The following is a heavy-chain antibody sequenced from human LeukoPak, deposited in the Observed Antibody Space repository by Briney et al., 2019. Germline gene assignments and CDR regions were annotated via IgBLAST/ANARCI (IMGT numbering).Heavy chain of an antibody. CDR2: FYPGDSDT. D-gene: IGHD6-19*01. CDR1: GYTFTSYW. Sequence: LGESLKISCQGSGYTFTSYWIGWVRQMPGKGLGWMGIFYPGDSDTRYSPSFQAQVTISADKSISTAYLQWSSLKASDTAMYYCARVGQSAQWLVRACFDYWGQGTLVTVSS. V-gene: IGHV5-51*01. CDR3: ARVGQSAQWLVRACFDY. J-gene: IGHJ4*02.